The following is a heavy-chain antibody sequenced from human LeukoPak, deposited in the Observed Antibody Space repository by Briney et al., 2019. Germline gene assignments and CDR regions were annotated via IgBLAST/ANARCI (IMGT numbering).Heavy chain of an antibody. J-gene: IGHJ6*04. CDR2: INPSGGST. Sequence: ASVKVSCTASGYTFTSYYMHWVRQAPGQGLEWVGIINPSGGSTSYAQKFQGRVTMTRDTSTSTVYMELSSLRSEDTAVYYCARDKVSGSYSITYCYYYGMDVWGKGTTATVSS. D-gene: IGHD3-10*01. V-gene: IGHV1-46*01. CDR3: ARDKVSGSYSITYCYYYGMDV. CDR1: GYTFTSYY.